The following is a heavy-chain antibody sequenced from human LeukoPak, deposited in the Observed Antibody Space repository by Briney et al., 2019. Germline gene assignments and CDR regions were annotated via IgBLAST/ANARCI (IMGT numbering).Heavy chain of an antibody. CDR3: AREGNTTYNWFDP. CDR1: GYTFSTYG. CDR2: ISAYNGNT. D-gene: IGHD2-2*01. Sequence: ASVKVSCKASGYTFSTYGIKWVRQAPGQGLEWMGWISAYNGNTNFAQNFRGRVTMTTDTSTSTAYMELRSLRSDHTAVYYCAREGNTTYNWFDPWGQGTLVTVSS. J-gene: IGHJ5*02. V-gene: IGHV1-18*01.